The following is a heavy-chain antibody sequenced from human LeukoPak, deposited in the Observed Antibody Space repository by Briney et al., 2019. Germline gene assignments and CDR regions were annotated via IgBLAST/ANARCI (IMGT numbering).Heavy chain of an antibody. J-gene: IGHJ4*02. CDR1: GGSISSYY. CDR2: IYYSGST. V-gene: IGHV4-59*01. CDR3: ARDSGWSYLDY. Sequence: SETLSLTCTVSGGSISSYYWSWIRQPPGKGLEWIGHIYYSGSTNYNPSLKSRVTISEDTSKNQFSLKLSSVTAADTAVYYCARDSGWSYLDYWGQGTLVTVSS. D-gene: IGHD6-19*01.